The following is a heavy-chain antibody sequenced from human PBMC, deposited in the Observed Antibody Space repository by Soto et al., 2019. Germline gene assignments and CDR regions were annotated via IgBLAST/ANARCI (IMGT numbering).Heavy chain of an antibody. CDR1: GFSFSDYA. D-gene: IGHD6-13*01. J-gene: IGHJ4*02. Sequence: GESLKISCAASGFSFSDYAMSWVRQAPGKGLEWVSVTSESGGSTHYADSVRGRFTVTRDNSKNSLSLRMNSLRDEDTAVYFCAKRSPYSSGWYSPIFDYWGQGALVTVSS. V-gene: IGHV3-23*01. CDR2: TSESGGST. CDR3: AKRSPYSSGWYSPIFDY.